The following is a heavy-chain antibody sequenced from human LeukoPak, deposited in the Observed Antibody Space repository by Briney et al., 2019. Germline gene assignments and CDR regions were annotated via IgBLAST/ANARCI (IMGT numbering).Heavy chain of an antibody. V-gene: IGHV1-2*02. Sequence: ASVKVSCKASGYTFTSYYMHWVRQAPGQGLEWMGWINPNSGGTNYAQKFQGRVTMTRDTSISTAYMELSRLRSDDTAVYYCARALSSPLYYFDYWGQGTLVTVSS. CDR3: ARALSSPLYYFDY. CDR2: INPNSGGT. CDR1: GYTFTSYY. J-gene: IGHJ4*02.